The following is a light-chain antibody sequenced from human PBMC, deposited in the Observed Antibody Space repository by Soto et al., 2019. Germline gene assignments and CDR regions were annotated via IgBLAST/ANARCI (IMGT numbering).Light chain of an antibody. J-gene: IGLJ2*01. V-gene: IGLV1-47*01. CDR3: AAWDDSLV. CDR1: SSNIGSDY. CDR2: KNN. Sequence: QSALTQPPSASGTPGQRVTISCSGSSSNIGSDYVYWYQQLPGTAPKLLIYKNNQRPSGVPDRFSGSKSGTSASLAISGLRSEDEAAYYCAAWDDSLVFGGGTKLTVL.